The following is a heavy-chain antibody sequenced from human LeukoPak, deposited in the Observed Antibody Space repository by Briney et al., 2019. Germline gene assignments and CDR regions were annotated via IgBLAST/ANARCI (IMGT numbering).Heavy chain of an antibody. J-gene: IGHJ4*02. CDR2: ISTSSSYI. Sequence: GGSLRLSCAASGFIFSSYNMNWVRQAPGKGLEWVSSISTSSSYIYYADSVKGRFTISRDDAKNSLYLQMNSLRGEDTAVYYCARVLGYYYDSRGHDYWGQGTLVTVSS. CDR3: ARVLGYYYDSRGHDY. D-gene: IGHD3-22*01. CDR1: GFIFSSYN. V-gene: IGHV3-21*01.